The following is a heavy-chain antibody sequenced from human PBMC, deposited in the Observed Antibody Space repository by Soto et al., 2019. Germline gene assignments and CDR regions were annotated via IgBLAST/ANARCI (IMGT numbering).Heavy chain of an antibody. CDR1: GGTFSSYA. CDR3: ARERVSVVVPAATHYYYYGMDV. CDR2: IIPIFGTA. J-gene: IGHJ6*02. Sequence: QVQLVQSGAEVKKPGSSVKVSCKASGGTFSSYAISWVRQAPGQGLEWMGGIIPIFGTANYAQKFQVRVTIPADGSTSTAYMELSSLRSEETAVYYCARERVSVVVPAATHYYYYGMDVWGQGTPVTVSS. D-gene: IGHD2-2*01. V-gene: IGHV1-69*01.